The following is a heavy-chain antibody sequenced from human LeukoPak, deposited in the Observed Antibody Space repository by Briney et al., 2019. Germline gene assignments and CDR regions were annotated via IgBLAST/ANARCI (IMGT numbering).Heavy chain of an antibody. CDR2: ISSSGSTI. CDR1: GFTFSSYS. J-gene: IGHJ4*02. D-gene: IGHD5-24*01. V-gene: IGHV3-48*04. Sequence: GGSLRLSCAASGFTFSSYSMNWVRQAPGKGLEWVPYISSSGSTIYYADSVKGRFTISRDNAKNSLYLQMNSLRAEDTAVYYCARAWMATKYYFDYWGQGTLVTVSS. CDR3: ARAWMATKYYFDY.